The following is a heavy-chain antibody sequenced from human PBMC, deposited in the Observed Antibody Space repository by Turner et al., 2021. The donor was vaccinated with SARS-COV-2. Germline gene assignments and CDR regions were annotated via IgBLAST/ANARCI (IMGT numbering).Heavy chain of an antibody. V-gene: IGHV3-30*18. Sequence: QVQLMESGGGVVKPGRYLRLYCAGYGFTFSSYGMHWVRQASGKVLEWVAIISYYGSNKYYADSVKGRFTISRDNSKNTLYLQMNSLIAEDTAVYYCAKVIGEYYYGSWYDYWGQGTLVTVSS. J-gene: IGHJ4*02. CDR3: AKVIGEYYYGSWYDY. D-gene: IGHD3-10*01. CDR2: ISYYGSNK. CDR1: GFTFSSYG.